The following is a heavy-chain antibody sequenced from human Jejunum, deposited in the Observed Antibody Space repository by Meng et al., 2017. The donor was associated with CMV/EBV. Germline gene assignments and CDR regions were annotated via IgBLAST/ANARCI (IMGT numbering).Heavy chain of an antibody. Sequence: GCSISTRASPWAWLRQPPGKGLAWIGTMSYAGSTFSDPSLQSRVTMSVDTSENRLSLTLSSIIAADTSIYFCARSVSVAGLFWFDSWGQGTLVTVSS. J-gene: IGHJ5*01. D-gene: IGHD6-19*01. V-gene: IGHV4-39*02. CDR3: ARSVSVAGLFWFDS. CDR1: GCSISTRASP. CDR2: MSYAGST.